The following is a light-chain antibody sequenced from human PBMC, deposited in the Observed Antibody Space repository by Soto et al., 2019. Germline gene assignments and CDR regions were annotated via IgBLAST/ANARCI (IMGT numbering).Light chain of an antibody. Sequence: DIQMTQSRASLSASVGDRVSITCRASQSIRNYLNWYQQKPGKAPNLLIYAASTFQSGVPSRFSGSGSVTDITLTISSLQPEDFAPYYSQQSYNIPFTFGPGTKVNIK. CDR1: QSIRNY. CDR3: QQSYNIPFT. V-gene: IGKV1-39*01. J-gene: IGKJ3*01. CDR2: AAS.